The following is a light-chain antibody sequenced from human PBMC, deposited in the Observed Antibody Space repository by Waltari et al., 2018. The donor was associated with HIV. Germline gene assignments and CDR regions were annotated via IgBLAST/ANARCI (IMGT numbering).Light chain of an antibody. CDR3: GAWDDILRGV. CDR1: DPHVGNHS. Sequence: QTVLTQTPPASASPGQKIPLTSSGSDPHVGNHSVYWYHQFPEGAPRLLLYKNNQRSSGVPDRFSGSKSGTSASLTISGLRSEDEGIYFCGAWDDILRGVFGGGTKLTVL. V-gene: IGLV1-47*01. J-gene: IGLJ2*01. CDR2: KNN.